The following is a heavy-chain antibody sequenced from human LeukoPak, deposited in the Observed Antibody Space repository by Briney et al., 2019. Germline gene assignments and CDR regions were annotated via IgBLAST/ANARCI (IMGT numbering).Heavy chain of an antibody. Sequence: GGSLRLSCAASGFTFSSYSMNWVRQAPGKGLEWVSSISSRSSYIYYADSVKGRFTISRDNSKNTLYLQMNSLRAEDTAVYYCAHFDWLLYGGNYWGQGTLVTVSS. CDR2: ISSRSSYI. D-gene: IGHD3-9*01. CDR1: GFTFSSYS. V-gene: IGHV3-21*01. J-gene: IGHJ4*02. CDR3: AHFDWLLYGGNY.